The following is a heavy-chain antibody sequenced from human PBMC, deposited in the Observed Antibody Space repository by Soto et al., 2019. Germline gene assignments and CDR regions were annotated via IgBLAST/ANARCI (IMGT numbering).Heavy chain of an antibody. D-gene: IGHD3-10*01. V-gene: IGHV4-30-4*01. CDR2: IYYSGST. Sequence: PSETLSLTCTVSGGSISSGDYYWSWIRQPPGKGLEWIGYIYYSGSTYYNPSLKSRVTISVDTSKNQFSPKLSSVTAADTAVYYCARSSMVRGVIISLNYYYGMDVWGQGTTVTVSS. CDR3: ARSSMVRGVIISLNYYYGMDV. CDR1: GGSISSGDYY. J-gene: IGHJ6*02.